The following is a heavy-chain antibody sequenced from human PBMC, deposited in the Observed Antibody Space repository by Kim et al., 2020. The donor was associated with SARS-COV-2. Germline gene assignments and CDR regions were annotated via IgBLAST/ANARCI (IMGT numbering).Heavy chain of an antibody. D-gene: IGHD3-9*01. V-gene: IGHV3-33*01. J-gene: IGHJ4*02. Sequence: GGSLRLSCAASGFTFSSYGMHWVRQAPGKGLEWVAVIWYDGSNKYYADSVKGRFTISRDNSKNTLYLQMNSLRAEDTAVYYCARGETYYDILTGYYVLGYFDYWGQGTLVTVSS. CDR1: GFTFSSYG. CDR3: ARGETYYDILTGYYVLGYFDY. CDR2: IWYDGSNK.